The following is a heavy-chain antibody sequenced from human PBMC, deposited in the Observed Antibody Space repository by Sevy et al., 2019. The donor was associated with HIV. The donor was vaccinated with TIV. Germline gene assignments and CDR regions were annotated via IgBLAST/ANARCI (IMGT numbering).Heavy chain of an antibody. CDR3: ARAPRSSGWPYYFDY. V-gene: IGHV3-11*01. D-gene: IGHD6-19*01. CDR2: ISSSGSTI. J-gene: IGHJ4*02. Sequence: GGSLRLSCAASGFTFSDYYMSWIRQAPGKGLEWVSYISSSGSTIYYADSLKGQFTISRDNAKNSLYLQMNSLRAEDTAVYYCARAPRSSGWPYYFDYWGQGTLVTVSS. CDR1: GFTFSDYY.